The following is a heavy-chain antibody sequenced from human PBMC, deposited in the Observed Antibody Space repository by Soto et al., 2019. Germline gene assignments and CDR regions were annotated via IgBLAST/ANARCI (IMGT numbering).Heavy chain of an antibody. D-gene: IGHD6-6*01. V-gene: IGHV1-2*04. CDR1: GYTFTGYY. CDR3: ARENEYSSSSRTKYYYYFYGNDV. CDR2: INPNSGGT. Sequence: ASVKVCCEATGYTFTGYYMHWVRQAPGQGLEWMGWINPNSGGTNYAQKFQGWVTMTRDTSISTAYMELSRLRSDDTAVYYCARENEYSSSSRTKYYYYFYGNDVSCQVTT. J-gene: IGHJ6*02.